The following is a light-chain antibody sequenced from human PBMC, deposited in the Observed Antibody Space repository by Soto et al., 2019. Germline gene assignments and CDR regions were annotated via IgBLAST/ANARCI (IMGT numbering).Light chain of an antibody. Sequence: EIVLTQSPGTLSLSPGERATLSCRASQSVNNNYLAWYQQKPGQAPRLLIYGASSRATGIPARFSGSGSGTDFTLTISRLEPEDFALYYCQQYGSSQYTFGQGTKLEIK. CDR1: QSVNNNY. J-gene: IGKJ2*01. CDR3: QQYGSSQYT. CDR2: GAS. V-gene: IGKV3-20*01.